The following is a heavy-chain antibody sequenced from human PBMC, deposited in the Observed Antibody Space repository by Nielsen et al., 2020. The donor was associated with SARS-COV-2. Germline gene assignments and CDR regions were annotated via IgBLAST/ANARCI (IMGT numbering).Heavy chain of an antibody. CDR1: GFTFSSFA. CDR3: ARLRGYTHFDY. D-gene: IGHD5-12*01. CDR2: LYSGGTT. V-gene: IGHV3-23*03. Sequence: GGSLRLSCAASGFTFSSFAMSWVRQAPGKGPEWVSVLYSGGTTYYPDSVKGRFTISRDNSKNTVDLQMNGLRADDTAVYYCARLRGYTHFDYWGQGILGTVSS. J-gene: IGHJ4*02.